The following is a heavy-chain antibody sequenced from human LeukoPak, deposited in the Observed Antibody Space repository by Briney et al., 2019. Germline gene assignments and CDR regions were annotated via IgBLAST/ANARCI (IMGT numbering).Heavy chain of an antibody. CDR2: INHSGGT. V-gene: IGHV4-34*01. CDR3: ARGGWNKFDY. J-gene: IGHJ4*02. Sequence: SETLSLTCAVYGGSFSGYYWSWIRQPPGKGLEWIGEINHSGGTNYNPSLKSRVTISVDTSKNQFSLKLSSVTAADTAVYYCARGGWNKFDYWGQGTLVTVSS. D-gene: IGHD1-1*01. CDR1: GGSFSGYY.